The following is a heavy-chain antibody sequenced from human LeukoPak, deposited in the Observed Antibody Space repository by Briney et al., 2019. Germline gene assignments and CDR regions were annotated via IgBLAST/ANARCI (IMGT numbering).Heavy chain of an antibody. J-gene: IGHJ4*02. D-gene: IGHD1-26*01. CDR3: ARLGGREAGAY. V-gene: IGHV4-4*07. CDR2: IYTSGST. Sequence: SETLSLTCTVSGGSISSYYWSWIRQPAGKGLEGIGRIYTSGSTNYNPSLTSRVTISVDASKNQFSLKLSSVTAADTAVYYCARLGGREAGAYWGQGTLVTVSS. CDR1: GGSISSYY.